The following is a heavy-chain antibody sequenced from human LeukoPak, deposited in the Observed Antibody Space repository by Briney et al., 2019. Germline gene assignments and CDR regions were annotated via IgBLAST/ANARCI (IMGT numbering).Heavy chain of an antibody. Sequence: ASVKVSCKASGYTFTSYGISWVRQAPGQGLEWMGWISAYNGNTNYAQKLQGRVTMTTDTSTSTAYMELRSLRSDDTAVYYCARAYGCGDYYYYYGMDVWGQGTTVTVSS. CDR3: ARAYGCGDYYYYYGMDV. CDR1: GYTFTSYG. V-gene: IGHV1-18*01. J-gene: IGHJ6*02. CDR2: ISAYNGNT. D-gene: IGHD3-10*01.